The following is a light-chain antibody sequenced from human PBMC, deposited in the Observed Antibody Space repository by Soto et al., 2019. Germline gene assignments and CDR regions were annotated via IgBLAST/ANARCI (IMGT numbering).Light chain of an antibody. V-gene: IGLV2-8*01. CDR1: GSDIGAYNF. Sequence: QSARAQPPSASGSPGQSVTISCTGSGSDIGAYNFVSWYQQHPGKAPKLMIFGVTERPSGVPDRFSGSKSGNTASLTVSGLQADDEAVYYCYSYAGRNIWVFGGGTKLTVL. CDR3: YSYAGRNIWV. J-gene: IGLJ3*02. CDR2: GVT.